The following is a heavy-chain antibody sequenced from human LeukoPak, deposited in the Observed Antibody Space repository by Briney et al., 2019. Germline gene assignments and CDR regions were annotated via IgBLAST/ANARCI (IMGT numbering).Heavy chain of an antibody. CDR1: GGSISSYY. V-gene: IGHV4-59*01. CDR2: IYYSGST. D-gene: IGHD2-21*02. Sequence: SETLSLTCTVSGGSISSYYWSWTRQPPGKGLEWIGYIYYSGSTNYNPSLKSRVTISVDTSKNQFSLKLSSVTAADTAVYYCARDPTDYYYGMDVWGQGTTVTVSS. J-gene: IGHJ6*02. CDR3: ARDPTDYYYGMDV.